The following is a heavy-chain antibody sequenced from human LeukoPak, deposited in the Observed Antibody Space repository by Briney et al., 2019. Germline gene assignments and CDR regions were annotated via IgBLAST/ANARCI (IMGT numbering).Heavy chain of an antibody. J-gene: IGHJ4*02. V-gene: IGHV4-59*08. D-gene: IGHD6-13*01. Sequence: ASETLSLTCTVSGGSISSYYWSWIRQPPGKGLEWIGYIYYSGSTNYNPSLKSRVTISVDTSKNQFSLKLSSVTAADTAVYYCATFVRIAAAGTFDYWGQGTLVTVSS. CDR3: ATFVRIAAAGTFDY. CDR2: IYYSGST. CDR1: GGSISSYY.